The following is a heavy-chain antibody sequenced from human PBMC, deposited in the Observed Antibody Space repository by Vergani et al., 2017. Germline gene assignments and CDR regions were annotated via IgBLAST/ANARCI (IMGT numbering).Heavy chain of an antibody. CDR3: ARVPYSSSWNHHHYGMDV. Sequence: QVQLQESGPGLVKPSQTLSLTCTVSGGSISSGSYYWSWIRQPAGKGLEWIGRIYTSGSTNYNPSLKSRVTISVDTSKNQFSLKLSSVTAADTAVYYCARVPYSSSWNHHHYGMDVWGQGP. D-gene: IGHD6-13*01. CDR2: IYTSGST. J-gene: IGHJ6*02. V-gene: IGHV4-61*02. CDR1: GGSISSGSYY.